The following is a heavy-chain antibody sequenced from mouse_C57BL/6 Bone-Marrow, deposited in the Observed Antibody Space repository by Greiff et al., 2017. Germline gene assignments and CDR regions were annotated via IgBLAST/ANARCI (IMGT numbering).Heavy chain of an antibody. CDR3: ARDYYGSSWYFDY. D-gene: IGHD1-1*01. Sequence: VQLQQSGPELVKPGASVKISCKASGYTFTDYYMNWVKQSHGKSLEWIGDINPNNGGTSYNQKLKGKATLTVDKSSSTADMELRSLTSEDSAVYYCARDYYGSSWYFDYWGQGTILTVSS. V-gene: IGHV1-26*01. CDR1: GYTFTDYY. CDR2: INPNNGGT. J-gene: IGHJ2*01.